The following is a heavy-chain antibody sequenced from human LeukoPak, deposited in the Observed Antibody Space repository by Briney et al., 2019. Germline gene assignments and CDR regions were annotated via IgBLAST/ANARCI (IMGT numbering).Heavy chain of an antibody. V-gene: IGHV1-2*02. CDR3: ARGPEYYYDSSGYYYY. Sequence: GASVKVSCKASGYTFTSYYMHWVRQAPGQGLEWMGWINPNSGGTNYAQKFQGRVTMTRDTSISTAYMELSRLRSDDTAVYYCARGPEYYYDSSGYYYYWGQGTLVTVSS. D-gene: IGHD3-22*01. CDR2: INPNSGGT. CDR1: GYTFTSYY. J-gene: IGHJ4*02.